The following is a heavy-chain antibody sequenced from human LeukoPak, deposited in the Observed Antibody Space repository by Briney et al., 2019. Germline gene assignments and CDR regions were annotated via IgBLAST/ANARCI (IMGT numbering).Heavy chain of an antibody. CDR1: NGSVSPYY. D-gene: IGHD3-22*01. CDR3: ARRVHYYDTSGYSYYFDY. V-gene: IGHV4-4*07. Sequence: PSETLSLTCTVSNGSVSPYYWSWIRQPAGQGLEWIGRIYITGSTYYNPSLKSRVTISVDTSKNHFSLKLSSVTAADTAVYYCARRVHYYDTSGYSYYFDYWGQGTLVTVSS. J-gene: IGHJ4*02. CDR2: IYITGST.